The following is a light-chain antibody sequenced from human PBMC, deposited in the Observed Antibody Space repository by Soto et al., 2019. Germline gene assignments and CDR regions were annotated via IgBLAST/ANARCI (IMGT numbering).Light chain of an antibody. CDR2: GNS. CDR3: QSYDSRVRVV. J-gene: IGLJ2*01. CDR1: SSNIGAGYD. V-gene: IGLV1-40*01. Sequence: QSALTQPPSVSGAPGQRVTISCTGSSSNIGAGYDVHWYQQLPGTAPKLLIYGNSNRPSGVPDRFSGSKSGTSASLAITGLQAEDEADYYCQSYDSRVRVVFGGWTKLTVL.